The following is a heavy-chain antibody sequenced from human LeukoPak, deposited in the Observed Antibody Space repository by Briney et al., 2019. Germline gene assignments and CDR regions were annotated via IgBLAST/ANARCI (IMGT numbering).Heavy chain of an antibody. CDR3: AKDAYSSSWYVGYYYYYMDV. D-gene: IGHD6-13*01. V-gene: IGHV3-30*02. Sequence: GGSLRLSCAASGFTFSSYGMHWVRQAPGKGLEWVAVIWYGGSNKYYADSVKGRFTISRDNSKNTLYLQMNSLRAEDTAVYYCAKDAYSSSWYVGYYYYYMDVWGKGTTVTVSS. CDR1: GFTFSSYG. J-gene: IGHJ6*03. CDR2: IWYGGSNK.